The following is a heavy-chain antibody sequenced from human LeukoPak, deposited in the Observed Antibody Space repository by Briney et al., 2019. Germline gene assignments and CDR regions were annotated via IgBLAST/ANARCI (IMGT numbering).Heavy chain of an antibody. Sequence: ASVKVSCKASGYTFTGYYMHWVRQAPGQGLEWMGWINPNSGGTNYAQKFRGRVTMTGDTSISTAYMELSRLRSEDTAVYYCARGGYDFWSGLFDYWGQGTLVTVSS. D-gene: IGHD3-3*01. V-gene: IGHV1-2*02. CDR3: ARGGYDFWSGLFDY. CDR2: INPNSGGT. CDR1: GYTFTGYY. J-gene: IGHJ4*02.